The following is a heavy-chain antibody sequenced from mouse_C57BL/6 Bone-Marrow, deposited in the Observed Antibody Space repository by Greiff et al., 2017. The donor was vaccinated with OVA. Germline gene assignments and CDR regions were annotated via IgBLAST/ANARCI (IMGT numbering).Heavy chain of an antibody. Sequence: EVKLMESGGGLVQPGGSLKLSCAASGFTFSDYYMYWVRQTPEKRLEWVAYISNGGGSTYYPDTVKGRFTISRDNAKNTLYLQMSRLKSEDTAMYYCARESSSGYDYAMDYWGQGTSVTVSS. J-gene: IGHJ4*01. D-gene: IGHD3-2*02. V-gene: IGHV5-12*01. CDR1: GFTFSDYY. CDR3: ARESSSGYDYAMDY. CDR2: ISNGGGST.